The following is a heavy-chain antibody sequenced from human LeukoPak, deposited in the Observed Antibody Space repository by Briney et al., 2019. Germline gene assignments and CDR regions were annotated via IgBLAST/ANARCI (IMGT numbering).Heavy chain of an antibody. CDR3: AAVRDFAFDI. D-gene: IGHD2-8*01. CDR1: GFIFSTSG. V-gene: IGHV3-33*01. CDR2: ILYDGSEK. Sequence: PGGSLRLSCAASGFIFSTSGMHWVRQAPGKGLEWVAVILYDGSEKYYADSVKGRFSISRDNSKNTLSLQMNSLTAEGTAVYYCAAVRDFAFDIWGQGTMVTVSS. J-gene: IGHJ3*02.